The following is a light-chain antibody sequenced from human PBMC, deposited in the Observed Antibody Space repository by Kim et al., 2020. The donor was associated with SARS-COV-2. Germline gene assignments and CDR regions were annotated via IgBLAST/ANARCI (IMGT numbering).Light chain of an antibody. CDR2: DTV. CDR1: TGAGTSGHY. J-gene: IGLJ7*01. V-gene: IGLV7-46*01. Sequence: PGGTVTLTCGSSTGAGTSGHYPYWFQQKPGQAPKTLIYDTVNRDSWTPVRFSGSLLGGKAALTLSGAQPEDEADYYCILFQSSVAVFGGGTQLTVL. CDR3: ILFQSSVAV.